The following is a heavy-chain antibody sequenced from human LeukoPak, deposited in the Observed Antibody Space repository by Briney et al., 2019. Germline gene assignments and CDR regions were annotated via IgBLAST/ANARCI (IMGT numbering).Heavy chain of an antibody. CDR3: ASLIVGATFDY. CDR1: GGSISSSSYY. CDR2: IYYSGST. V-gene: IGHV4-39*01. J-gene: IGHJ4*02. Sequence: SETLSLTCTVSGGSISSSSYYWGWIRQPPGKGLEWIGSIYYSGSTYYNPSLKSRVTISVDTSKNQFSLKLSSVTAADTAVYYCASLIVGATFDYWGQGTLVTVSS. D-gene: IGHD1-26*01.